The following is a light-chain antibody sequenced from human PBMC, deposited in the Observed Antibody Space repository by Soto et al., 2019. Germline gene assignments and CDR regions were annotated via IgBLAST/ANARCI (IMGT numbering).Light chain of an antibody. CDR3: QQYGGSPLIT. CDR1: QSVSSY. CDR2: GAS. Sequence: IFLTQSPATLSLSPGERATLSCRASQSVSSYLAWYQQKPGQAPRLLIYGASRRATGIPDRFSGSGSGTDFSLTISRLEPEDCAVYYCQQYGGSPLITFGQGTRLEI. J-gene: IGKJ5*01. V-gene: IGKV3-20*01.